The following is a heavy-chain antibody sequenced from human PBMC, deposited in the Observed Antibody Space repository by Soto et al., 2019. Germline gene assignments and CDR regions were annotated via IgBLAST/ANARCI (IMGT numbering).Heavy chain of an antibody. J-gene: IGHJ6*02. D-gene: IGHD2-15*01. CDR2: VYYSGSS. CDR3: ARDQCSGGSCYYSYGMDV. V-gene: IGHV4-61*01. CDR1: GGSVSSGSYY. Sequence: SETLSLTCTVSGGSVSSGSYYWTWIRQPPGKGLEWIGYVYYSGSSNYNPSLKSRVTISIDTSKNQFSLKLSSVTAADTAVYYCARDQCSGGSCYYSYGMDVWGQGAPVTVS.